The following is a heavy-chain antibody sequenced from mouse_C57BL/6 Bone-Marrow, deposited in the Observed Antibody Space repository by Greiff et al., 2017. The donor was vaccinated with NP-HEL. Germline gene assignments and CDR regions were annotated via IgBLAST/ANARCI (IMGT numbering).Heavy chain of an antibody. CDR1: GYTFTDYY. Sequence: QVHVKQSGPELVKPGASVKISCKASGYTFTDYYINWVKQRPGQGLEWIGWIFPGSGSTYYNEKFKGKATLTVDKSSSTAYMLLSSLTSEDSAVYFCARKGGLITTVVAHWYFDVWGTGTTVTVSS. CDR3: ARKGGLITTVVAHWYFDV. V-gene: IGHV1-75*01. CDR2: IFPGSGST. J-gene: IGHJ1*03. D-gene: IGHD1-1*01.